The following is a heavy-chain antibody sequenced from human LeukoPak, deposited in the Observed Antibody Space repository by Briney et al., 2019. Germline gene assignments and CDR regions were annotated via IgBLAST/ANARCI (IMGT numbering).Heavy chain of an antibody. CDR1: GGSIGSSSYY. D-gene: IGHD1-1*01. CDR2: IYYSGNT. CDR3: ASRVRWNYYLDD. Sequence: SETLSLTCTVSGGSIGSSSYYWGWVRQPPGEGLEWIGSIYYSGNTYYNPSLKSRVTISVDTSKNQFSLKLSSVTAADTAIYYCASRVRWNYYLDDWGQGTLVTVPA. V-gene: IGHV4-39*01. J-gene: IGHJ4*02.